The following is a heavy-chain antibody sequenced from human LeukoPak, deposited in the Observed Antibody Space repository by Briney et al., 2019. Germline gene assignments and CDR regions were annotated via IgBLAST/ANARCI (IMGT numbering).Heavy chain of an antibody. CDR1: GYTFTSYA. J-gene: IGHJ3*02. CDR3: ARATSFDSSQGGAFDI. V-gene: IGHV7-4-1*02. Sequence: ASVKVSCKASGYTFTSYAMNWVRQAPGQGLEWMGWINTNTGNPTYAQGFTGRFVFSLDTSVSTAYLQISSLKADDTAVYYCARATSFDSSQGGAFDIWGQGTMVTVSS. CDR2: INTNTGNP. D-gene: IGHD3-22*01.